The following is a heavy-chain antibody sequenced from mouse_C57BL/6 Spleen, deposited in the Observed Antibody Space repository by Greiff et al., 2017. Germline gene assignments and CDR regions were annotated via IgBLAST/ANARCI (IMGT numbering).Heavy chain of an antibody. CDR3: ARDYYGSRGFDY. D-gene: IGHD1-1*01. CDR1: GYTFTSYW. CDR2: IDPSDSYT. J-gene: IGHJ2*01. Sequence: QVQLQQPGAELVMPGASVKLSCKASGYTFTSYWMHWVKQRPGQGLEWIGEIDPSDSYTNYNQKFKGKSTLTVDKSSSTAYMQLRSLTSEDSAVYYCARDYYGSRGFDYWGQGTTLTVSS. V-gene: IGHV1-69*01.